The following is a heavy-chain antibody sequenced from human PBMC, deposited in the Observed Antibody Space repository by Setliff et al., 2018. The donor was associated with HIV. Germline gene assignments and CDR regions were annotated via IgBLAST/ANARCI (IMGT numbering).Heavy chain of an antibody. D-gene: IGHD5-12*01. J-gene: IGHJ4*02. CDR3: ARGGYGWGDLGPVLDY. CDR1: GYTFTTYS. V-gene: IGHV1-18*01. CDR2: ISAFNGNT. Sequence: ASVQVSCKASGYTFTTYSFTWVRQAPGQGLEWMGWISAFNGNTNYAQKLQGRFTMTTDTSTSTAYMELRSLRSDDTAVYYCARGGYGWGDLGPVLDYWGQGTLVTVSS.